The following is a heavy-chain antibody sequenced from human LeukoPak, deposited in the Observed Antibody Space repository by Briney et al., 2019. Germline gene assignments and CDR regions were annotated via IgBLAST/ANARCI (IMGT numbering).Heavy chain of an antibody. V-gene: IGHV3-48*03. D-gene: IGHD3-10*02. CDR1: GFTFSSYE. CDR3: AELGISMIGGV. J-gene: IGHJ6*04. Sequence: GGSLRLSCAASGFTFSSYEMNWVRQAPGKGLEWVSYISSSGSTIYYADSVKGRFTISRDNAKNSLYLQMNSLRAEDTAGYYCAELGISMIGGVWGKGATVTISS. CDR2: ISSSGSTI.